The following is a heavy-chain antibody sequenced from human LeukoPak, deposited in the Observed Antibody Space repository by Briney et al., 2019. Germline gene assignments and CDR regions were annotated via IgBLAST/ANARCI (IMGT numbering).Heavy chain of an antibody. Sequence: PSETLSLTCTVSGYSISSGYYWGWIRQPPGKGLEWIGSIYHSGSTYYNPSLKSRVTISVDTSKNQFSLKLSSVTAADTAVYYCARESLAYCSGGSCYGFDYWGQGTLVTVSS. CDR1: GYSISSGYY. CDR3: ARESLAYCSGGSCYGFDY. CDR2: IYHSGST. V-gene: IGHV4-38-2*02. J-gene: IGHJ4*02. D-gene: IGHD2-15*01.